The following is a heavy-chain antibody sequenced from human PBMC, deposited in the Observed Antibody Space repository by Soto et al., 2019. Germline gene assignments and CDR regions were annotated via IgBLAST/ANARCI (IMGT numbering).Heavy chain of an antibody. CDR3: SLDCGVAPCYPGY. D-gene: IGHD2-21*01. CDR1: GYAFTRYD. Sequence: QLVQSGAAVKMPGASVKVSCTASGYAFTRYDISWVRQAPGQGLEWMGWISAYNVKRSSSQNLSDSVTPTTDTATNTAYLELRSRRSDDTAVYYCSLDCGVAPCYPGYRGQGTQVTVSS. J-gene: IGHJ4*02. CDR2: ISAYNVKR. V-gene: IGHV1-18*01.